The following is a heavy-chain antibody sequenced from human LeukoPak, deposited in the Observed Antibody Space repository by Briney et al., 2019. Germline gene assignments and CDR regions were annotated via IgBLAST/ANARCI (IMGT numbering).Heavy chain of an antibody. Sequence: SETLSLTCTVSGGSISSDYWSWIRQPPGKGPEWIGYIYNSGSSSYNPSLNSRVTISIDTSKNQFSLNLSSVTAADTVVYYCARGGGCRSTRCDFDHWGQGTLVTASA. CDR1: GGSISSDY. CDR2: IYNSGSS. V-gene: IGHV4-59*01. D-gene: IGHD2-2*01. CDR3: ARGGGCRSTRCDFDH. J-gene: IGHJ4*02.